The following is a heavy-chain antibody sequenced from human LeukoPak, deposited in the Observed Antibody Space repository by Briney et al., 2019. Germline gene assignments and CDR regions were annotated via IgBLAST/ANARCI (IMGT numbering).Heavy chain of an antibody. D-gene: IGHD3-10*01. CDR1: GHSISSDYY. CDR2: IYYSGST. V-gene: IGHV4-38-2*02. CDR3: ARLWYMDV. Sequence: SETLSLTCTVSGHSISSDYYWGWIRQPPGRGLEWIGSIYYSGSTYYNPSLKSRVTISVDTSKNQFSLKLSSVTAADTAVYYCARLWYMDVWGKGTTVTISS. J-gene: IGHJ6*03.